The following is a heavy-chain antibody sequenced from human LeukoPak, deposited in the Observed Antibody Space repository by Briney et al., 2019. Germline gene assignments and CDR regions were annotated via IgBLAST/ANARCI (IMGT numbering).Heavy chain of an antibody. CDR3: TKDGQEIGSPDYFDY. CDR2: ISGSGRST. CDR1: GFTFSSYG. J-gene: IGHJ4*02. Sequence: GGSLRLSCAASGFTFSSYGMSWVRQAPGKGLEWVSGISGSGRSTYYADSVKGRFTISRDTSKNTLFLQMNSLRAEDTAVYYCTKDGQEIGSPDYFDYWGQGTQVTVSS. V-gene: IGHV3-23*01. D-gene: IGHD2/OR15-2a*01.